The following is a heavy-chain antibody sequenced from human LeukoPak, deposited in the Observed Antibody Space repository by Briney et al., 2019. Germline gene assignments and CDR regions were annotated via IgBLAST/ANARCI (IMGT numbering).Heavy chain of an antibody. D-gene: IGHD3-22*01. CDR1: GGSITSYY. V-gene: IGHV4-59*01. CDR3: ARVDYYDSSGSRSYYLDL. J-gene: IGHJ2*01. CDR2: IYYSGST. Sequence: KPSETLSLTCTVSGGSITSYYWSWIRQPPGKGLEWIGYIYYSGSTNYNPSLKSRVTMSVDTSKNQFSLKLSSMTAADTAVYYCARVDYYDSSGSRSYYLDLWGRGTLVTVSS.